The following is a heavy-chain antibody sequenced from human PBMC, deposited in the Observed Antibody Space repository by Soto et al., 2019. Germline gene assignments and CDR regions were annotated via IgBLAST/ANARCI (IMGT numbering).Heavy chain of an antibody. J-gene: IGHJ4*02. V-gene: IGHV1-69*01. CDR3: AIEGWGRGGYYLDS. CDR2: IIPVFGKT. CDR1: GGTFNSFG. Sequence: QVHVVQSGAEVKKPGSSVKVTCKAFGGTFNSFGINWLRQAPGQGLDGMGGIIPVFGKTKYAQKFRDRVTLVADGSTSTTYMELSSLTSDDTAVYYCAIEGWGRGGYYLDSWGQGTLVTVSS. D-gene: IGHD6-19*01.